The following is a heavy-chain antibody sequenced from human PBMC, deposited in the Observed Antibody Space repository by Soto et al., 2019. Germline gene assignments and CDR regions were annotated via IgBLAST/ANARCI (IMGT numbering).Heavy chain of an antibody. Sequence: TLSLTCAVSGGSINSRYWWSWVRQSPGKGLEWIGEIYHSGSTNYNPSLKSRGTISVDKSKNQFSLNLSSVTAADTAVYYCASETTAGSYYDLGSYYYHYALAVWGQGTTVTVSS. D-gene: IGHD3-10*01. CDR2: IYHSGST. J-gene: IGHJ6*02. CDR1: GGSINSRYW. CDR3: ASETTAGSYYDLGSYYYHYALAV. V-gene: IGHV4-4*02.